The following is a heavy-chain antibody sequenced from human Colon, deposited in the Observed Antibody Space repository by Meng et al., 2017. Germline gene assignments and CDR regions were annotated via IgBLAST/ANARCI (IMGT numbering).Heavy chain of an antibody. Sequence: QAPSYEAGPGLVIPSGTLSLTCAVSSGSISSSNWWSWVRQPPGKGLEWIGEISQSGTTYYNPSLKSRVTITGDWSKNQFSLNLNSVTAADTALYYCVRQGMTSYSWGYWGQGTLVTVSS. V-gene: IGHV4-4*02. CDR2: ISQSGTT. D-gene: IGHD3-9*01. CDR1: SGSISSSNW. J-gene: IGHJ4*02. CDR3: VRQGMTSYSWGY.